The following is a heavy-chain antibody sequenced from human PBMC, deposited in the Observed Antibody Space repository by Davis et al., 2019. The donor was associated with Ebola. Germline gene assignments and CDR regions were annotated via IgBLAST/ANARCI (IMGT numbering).Heavy chain of an antibody. CDR2: TYERSKRYN. V-gene: IGHV6-1*01. CDR1: GDRLSSISFV. Sequence: QTPSLTPSITGDRLSSISFVWTWLRQSPSRGLERLGRTYERSKRYNDYAVSVKSPITINPDTSRNQFSLQLNSVISEDTAVYYCARGGWASGMDVWGQGTTVTVSS. D-gene: IGHD6-19*01. CDR3: ARGGWASGMDV. J-gene: IGHJ6*02.